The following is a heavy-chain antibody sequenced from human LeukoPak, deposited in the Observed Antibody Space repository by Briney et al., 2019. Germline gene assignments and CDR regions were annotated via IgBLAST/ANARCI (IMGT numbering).Heavy chain of an antibody. CDR1: GFTFSSYG. J-gene: IGHJ3*02. CDR3: ARAYSSGSGVETFDI. CDR2: IWYDGSGK. D-gene: IGHD6-19*01. Sequence: GGSLRVSCAASGFTFSSYGMHWVRQAPGKGLEWVAVIWYDGSGKYYGDSVKGRFSVSRDNSENRLYLQMNGLRAEDTAVYYCARAYSSGSGVETFDIWGQGTMVTVSS. V-gene: IGHV3-33*01.